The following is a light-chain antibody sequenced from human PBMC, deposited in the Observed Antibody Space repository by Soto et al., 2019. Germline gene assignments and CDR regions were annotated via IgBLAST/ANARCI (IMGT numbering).Light chain of an antibody. CDR3: CSYAGSSTPFV. CDR1: SSDVGSYNL. CDR2: EGS. V-gene: IGLV2-23*01. J-gene: IGLJ1*01. Sequence: LTQPASVSGSPGQSITISCTGTSSDVGSYNLVSWYQQHPGKAPKLMIYEGSKRPSGVSNRFSGSKSGNTASLTISGLQAEDEADYSCCSYAGSSTPFVFGTGTKV.